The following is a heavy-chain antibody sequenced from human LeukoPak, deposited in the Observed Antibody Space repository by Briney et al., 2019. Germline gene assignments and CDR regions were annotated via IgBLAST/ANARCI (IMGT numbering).Heavy chain of an antibody. D-gene: IGHD1-26*01. V-gene: IGHV4-61*05. CDR1: GGSISSSSYY. J-gene: IGHJ4*02. CDR2: IYYSGST. CDR3: ARSIVGAKSHFDY. Sequence: SETLSLTCTVSGGSISSSSYYWGWIRQPPGKGLEWIGYIYYSGSTNYNPSLKSRVTISVDTSKNQFSLKLSSVTAADTAVYYCARSIVGAKSHFDYWGQGTLVTVSS.